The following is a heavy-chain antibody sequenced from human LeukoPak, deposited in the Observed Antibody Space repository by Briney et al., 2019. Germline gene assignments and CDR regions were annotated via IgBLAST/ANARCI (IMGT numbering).Heavy chain of an antibody. CDR2: ISYDGSNK. Sequence: GRSLRLSRAASGFTFSSYAMHWVRQAPGKGLEWVAVISYDGSNKYYADSVKGRFTISRDNSKNTLYLQMNSLRAEDTAVYYCARVSTVTTFYYYYGMDVWGQGTTVTVSS. D-gene: IGHD4-17*01. V-gene: IGHV3-30-3*01. J-gene: IGHJ6*02. CDR1: GFTFSSYA. CDR3: ARVSTVTTFYYYYGMDV.